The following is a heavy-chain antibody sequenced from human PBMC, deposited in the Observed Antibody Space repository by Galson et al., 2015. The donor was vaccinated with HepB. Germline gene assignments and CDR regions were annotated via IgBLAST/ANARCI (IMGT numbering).Heavy chain of an antibody. CDR3: AQLGTGY. D-gene: IGHD7-27*01. CDR2: IYSSSRST. J-gene: IGHJ4*02. V-gene: IGHV3-53*01. CDR1: GFSVYSNY. Sequence: SLRLSCAASGFSVYSNYMNWVRQAPGKGLEWVSLIYSSSRSTNYADFVRGRFTISRDTSKNTVYLQMSRLRADDTAMYYCAQLGTGYWGRGTLVTVSS.